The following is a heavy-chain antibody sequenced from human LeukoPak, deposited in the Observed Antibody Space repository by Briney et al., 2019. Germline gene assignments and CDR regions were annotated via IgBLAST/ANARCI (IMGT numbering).Heavy chain of an antibody. V-gene: IGHV1-46*01. CDR1: GYTFTIYY. Sequence: ASVKVSCKASGYTFTIYYMHWVRQAPGQGLEWMGIINPSGGSTSYAQKFQGRVTMTRDMSTSTVYMELSSLRSEDTAVYYCARDAVAGTIGYWGQGTLVTVSS. CDR3: ARDAVAGTIGY. J-gene: IGHJ4*02. CDR2: INPSGGST. D-gene: IGHD6-19*01.